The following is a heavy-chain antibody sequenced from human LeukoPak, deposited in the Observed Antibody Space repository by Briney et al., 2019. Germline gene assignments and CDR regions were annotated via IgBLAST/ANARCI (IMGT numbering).Heavy chain of an antibody. Sequence: PGGSLRLSCAPSGFTVSSHHMTWVRQAPGKGLEWVSAIFSNGNTYYADSVKGRFTISRDNSKNTLYLQVNSLRTEDTAMYYCARGHQNPGYFDLWGPRTLVTVSS. J-gene: IGHJ2*01. V-gene: IGHV3-53*01. CDR2: IFSNGNT. CDR1: GFTVSSHH. CDR3: ARGHQNPGYFDL.